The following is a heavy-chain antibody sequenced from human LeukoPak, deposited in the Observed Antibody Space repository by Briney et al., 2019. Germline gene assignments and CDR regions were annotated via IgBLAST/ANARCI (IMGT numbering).Heavy chain of an antibody. J-gene: IGHJ4*02. Sequence: GGSLRLSCAASGFTFSSYAMSWVRQAPGEGLGWVSAISGSGGSTYYADSVKGRFTISRDNSKNTLYLQMNSLRAEDTAVYYCAKYDFWSGYYPPDYWGQGTLVTVSS. CDR2: ISGSGGST. V-gene: IGHV3-23*01. D-gene: IGHD3-3*01. CDR3: AKYDFWSGYYPPDY. CDR1: GFTFSSYA.